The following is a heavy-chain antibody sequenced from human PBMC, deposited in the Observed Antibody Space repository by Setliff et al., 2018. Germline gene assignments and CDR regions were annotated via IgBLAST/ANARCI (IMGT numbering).Heavy chain of an antibody. D-gene: IGHD1-1*01. V-gene: IGHV4-39*01. CDR3: VRQTSHAGIVIPYYYYFYMDV. CDR1: GDSVTSDSYY. Sequence: SETLSLTCIVTGDSVTSDSYYWGWVRQPPGKGLEWVGSVSYSGSPYHNPSLKSRVSLSLDTPENQFSLTLTSVTAADAAVYYCVRQTSHAGIVIPYYYYFYMDVWGTGTTVTVSS. J-gene: IGHJ6*03. CDR2: VSYSGSP.